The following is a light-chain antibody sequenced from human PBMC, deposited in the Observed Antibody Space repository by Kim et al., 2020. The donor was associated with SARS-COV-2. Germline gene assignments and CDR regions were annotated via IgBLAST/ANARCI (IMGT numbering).Light chain of an antibody. J-gene: IGKJ2*01. Sequence: GSPGERATLSCRASQSVSSNIAWYQQRPGQAPRLLIYGASTRATGIPARFSGSGSGTEFTLTISSLQSEDFAVYYCQQYNNWPLYTFGQGTKLEI. CDR2: GAS. CDR1: QSVSSN. CDR3: QQYNNWPLYT. V-gene: IGKV3-15*01.